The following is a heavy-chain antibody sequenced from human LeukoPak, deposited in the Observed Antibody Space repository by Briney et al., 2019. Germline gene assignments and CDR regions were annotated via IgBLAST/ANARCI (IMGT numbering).Heavy chain of an antibody. D-gene: IGHD5-18*01. CDR1: GFTFSSYA. V-gene: IGHV3-23*01. J-gene: IGHJ4*02. CDR2: ISGSRGST. CDR3: AKDCSRGYSYDYGDFDY. Sequence: PGGSLRLSCVASGFTFSSYAMSWVRQAPGKGLEWVSAISGSRGSTYYADSAKGRFTISRDNSKNTLYLQMYSLRAEDTAIYYCAKDCSRGYSYDYGDFDYWGQGTLVTVSS.